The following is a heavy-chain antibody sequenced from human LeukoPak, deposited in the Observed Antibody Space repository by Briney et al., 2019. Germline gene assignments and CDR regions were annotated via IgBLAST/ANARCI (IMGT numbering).Heavy chain of an antibody. D-gene: IGHD3-22*01. J-gene: IGHJ5*02. Sequence: PGGSLRLSCAASGFTFSSYEMNWVRQAPGKGLEWVSYISSSGSTIYYADSVKGRFTISRDNAKNSLYLQMNSLRAEDTAVYYCARDRMIVRAFDPWGQGTLVTVSS. CDR1: GFTFSSYE. V-gene: IGHV3-48*03. CDR3: ARDRMIVRAFDP. CDR2: ISSSGSTI.